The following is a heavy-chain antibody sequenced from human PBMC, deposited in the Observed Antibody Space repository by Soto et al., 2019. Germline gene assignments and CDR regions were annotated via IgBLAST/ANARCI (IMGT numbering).Heavy chain of an antibody. D-gene: IGHD3-10*01. V-gene: IGHV3-23*01. CDR2: ISGSGGST. J-gene: IGHJ4*02. Sequence: LRLSCAASGFTFSSYAMSWVRQAPGKGLEWVSAISGSGGSTYYADSVKGRFTISRDNSKSTLYLQMNSLRAEDTAVYYCAKGRGRNSYFDYWGQGTLVTVSS. CDR1: GFTFSSYA. CDR3: AKGRGRNSYFDY.